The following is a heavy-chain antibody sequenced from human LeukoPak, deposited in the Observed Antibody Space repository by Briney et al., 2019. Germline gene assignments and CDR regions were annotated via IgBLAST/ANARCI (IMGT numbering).Heavy chain of an antibody. CDR1: GFTVSDYL. CDR2: ISAGSTST. Sequence: GGSLRLSCAASGFTVSDYLMSWVRQAPGKGLEWVSYISAGSTSTKYADYVKGRFTISRDNAKNSLSLQMNSLRAEDTAVYYCARDLTGTTGHFDYWGQGTLVTVSS. V-gene: IGHV3-11*05. J-gene: IGHJ4*02. CDR3: ARDLTGTTGHFDY. D-gene: IGHD1-7*01.